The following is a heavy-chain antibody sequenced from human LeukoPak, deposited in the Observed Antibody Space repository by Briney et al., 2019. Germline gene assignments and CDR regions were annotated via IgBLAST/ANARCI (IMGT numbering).Heavy chain of an antibody. CDR3: AARRRRDYYDSSGYYPDY. D-gene: IGHD3-22*01. Sequence: GGSLRLSCAAPGFTFSSYAMHWVRQAPGKGLEWVAVISYDGSNKYYADSVKGRFTISRDNSKNTLYLQMNSLRAEDTAVYYCAARRRRDYYDSSGYYPDYWGQGTLVTVSS. J-gene: IGHJ4*02. CDR2: ISYDGSNK. CDR1: GFTFSSYA. V-gene: IGHV3-30-3*01.